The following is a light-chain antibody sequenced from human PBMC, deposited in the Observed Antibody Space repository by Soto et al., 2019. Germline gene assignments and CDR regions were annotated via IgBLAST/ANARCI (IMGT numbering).Light chain of an antibody. CDR3: SSYTTSSHVV. V-gene: IGLV2-14*03. J-gene: IGLJ2*01. Sequence: QSVLTQPASVSGSPGQSITISCTGTSSDVGGYNYVSWYQQHPGKAPKLVIFDVGNRPSGISDRFSGSKSGNTASLTISGLQAEDEADYYCSSYTTSSHVVFGGGTKLTVL. CDR2: DVG. CDR1: SSDVGGYNY.